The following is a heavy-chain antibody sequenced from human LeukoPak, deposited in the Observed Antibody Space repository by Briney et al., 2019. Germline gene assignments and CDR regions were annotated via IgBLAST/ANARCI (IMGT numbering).Heavy chain of an antibody. D-gene: IGHD2-15*01. CDR3: ARRSARYCSGGSCYSRGSYYYYYMDV. V-gene: IGHV5-51*01. Sequence: GESLKISCKGSGYSFTSYWIGWVRQMPGKGLEWMGIIHPGDSDTRYSPSFQGQVTISADKSISTAYLQWSSLKASDTAMYYCARRSARYCSGGSCYSRGSYYYYYMDVWGKGTTVTVSS. CDR1: GYSFTSYW. J-gene: IGHJ6*03. CDR2: IHPGDSDT.